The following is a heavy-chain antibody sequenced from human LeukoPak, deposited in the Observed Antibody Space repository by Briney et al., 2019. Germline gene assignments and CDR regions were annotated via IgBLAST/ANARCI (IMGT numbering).Heavy chain of an antibody. D-gene: IGHD6-13*01. CDR3: ARYSSSSSFDC. J-gene: IGHJ4*02. CDR2: IYTSGST. V-gene: IGHV4-4*07. Sequence: SETLSLTCSVSGASITSYYWSWIRQPAGKGLEWIGRIYTSGSTDYNPSLKSRVTMSVDTSKNQFSLTLNSVTAADTAVYYCARYSSSSSFDCWGQGTLVTVSS. CDR1: GASITSYY.